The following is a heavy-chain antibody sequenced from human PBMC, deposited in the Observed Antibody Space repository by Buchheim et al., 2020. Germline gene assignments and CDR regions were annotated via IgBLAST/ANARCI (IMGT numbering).Heavy chain of an antibody. CDR1: GFTFSSYA. D-gene: IGHD6-13*01. CDR3: ARDPGIAAAGIDY. V-gene: IGHV3-30*04. Sequence: QVQLVESEGGVVQPGRSLRLSCAASGFTFSSYAMHWVRQAPGKGLEWVAVISYDGSNKYYADSVKGRFTISRDNSKNTLYLQMNSLRAEDTAVYYCARDPGIAAAGIDYWGQGTL. J-gene: IGHJ4*02. CDR2: ISYDGSNK.